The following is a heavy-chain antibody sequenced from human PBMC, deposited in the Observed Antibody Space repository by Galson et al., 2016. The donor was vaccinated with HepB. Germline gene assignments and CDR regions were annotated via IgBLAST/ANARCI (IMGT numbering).Heavy chain of an antibody. CDR1: GFTFGNYW. V-gene: IGHV3-74*01. CDR2: ISPDGSST. J-gene: IGHJ4*02. D-gene: IGHD3-10*01. CDR3: ARDFQFGSVSNGY. Sequence: SLRLSCAASGFTFGNYWMHWVRQAPGKGPVWVSRISPDGSSTSYADSVKGRFTISRDNAKNTLYLQMSRLRAEDTAVYYCARDFQFGSVSNGYWGQGTLVTVSS.